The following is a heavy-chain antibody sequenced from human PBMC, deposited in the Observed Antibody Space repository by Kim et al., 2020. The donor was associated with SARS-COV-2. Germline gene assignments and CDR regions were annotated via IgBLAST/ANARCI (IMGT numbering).Heavy chain of an antibody. J-gene: IGHJ5*02. Sequence: GGSLRLSCAASGFSFSDYYMSWIRQAPGKGLEWVAYINSDGSSTEYADSVNGRFTISRDNAKNSLPLQMNRLTPEDTAVYYCVREPASWGQGTLVTVSS. CDR2: INSDGSST. V-gene: IGHV3-11*01. CDR3: VREPAS. CDR1: GFSFSDYY.